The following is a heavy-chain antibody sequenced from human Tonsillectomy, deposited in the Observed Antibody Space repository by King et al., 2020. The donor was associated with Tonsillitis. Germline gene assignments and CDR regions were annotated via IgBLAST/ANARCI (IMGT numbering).Heavy chain of an antibody. Sequence: VQLVESGGGLVQPGGSLRLSCAASGFTVSSNYMNWVRQAPGKGLEWVSVIYDNGATYYADSVKGRLTISRDNSKNTLYLQLNSLRAEDTAVYYCAGTTQNKRHPYYYMDVWGKGTPATVSS. CDR3: AGTTQNKRHPYYYMDV. V-gene: IGHV3-66*01. CDR1: GFTVSSNY. CDR2: IYDNGAT. J-gene: IGHJ6*03. D-gene: IGHD4-17*01.